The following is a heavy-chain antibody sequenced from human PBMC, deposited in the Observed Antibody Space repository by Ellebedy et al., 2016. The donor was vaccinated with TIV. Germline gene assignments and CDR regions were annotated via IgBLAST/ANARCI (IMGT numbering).Heavy chain of an antibody. CDR3: ATESSPDYGDTPYYYYGMDV. Sequence: SETLSLXXAVYGGSFSGYYWSWIRQPPGKGLEWIGEINHSGSTNYNPSLKSRVTISVDTSKNQFSLKLSSVTAADTAVYYCATESSPDYGDTPYYYYGMDVWGQGTTVTVSS. J-gene: IGHJ6*02. CDR1: GGSFSGYY. CDR2: INHSGST. D-gene: IGHD4-17*01. V-gene: IGHV4-34*01.